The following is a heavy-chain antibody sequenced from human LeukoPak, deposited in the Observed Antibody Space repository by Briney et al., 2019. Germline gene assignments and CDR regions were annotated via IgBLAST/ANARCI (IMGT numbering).Heavy chain of an antibody. CDR1: GYSFTGYY. Sequence: GASVKVSCKASGYSFTGYYMHWVRQAPGQGLEWMGWISPDSGVTNYAAKFQGRVTMTRDTSISTAYMELSSLRSDDTAVYYCARGGYSSSWYIFPSPDEFTWFDPWGQGTLVTVSS. D-gene: IGHD6-13*01. CDR2: ISPDSGVT. V-gene: IGHV1-2*02. CDR3: ARGGYSSSWYIFPSPDEFTWFDP. J-gene: IGHJ5*02.